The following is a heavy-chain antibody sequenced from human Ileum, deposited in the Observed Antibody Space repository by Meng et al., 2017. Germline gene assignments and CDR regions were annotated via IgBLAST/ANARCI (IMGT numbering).Heavy chain of an antibody. D-gene: IGHD1-26*01. CDR2: IHHSGST. J-gene: IGHJ4*02. Sequence: VQLQESGPGLLKPSGTLALTCAVSGGSISTSDWWSWVRQHPGKGLEWIGEIHHSGSTNYNPSLKSRVTIPVDKSKNQFSLKLNSVTAADTAVYYCAREWSGSYRHFDYWGQGTLVTVSS. CDR1: GGSISTSDW. CDR3: AREWSGSYRHFDY. V-gene: IGHV4-4*02.